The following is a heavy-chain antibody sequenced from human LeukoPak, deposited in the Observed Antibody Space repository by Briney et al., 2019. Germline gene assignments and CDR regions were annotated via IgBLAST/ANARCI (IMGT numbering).Heavy chain of an antibody. CDR2: IYSGGST. V-gene: IGHV3-53*01. CDR1: GFTVSSNY. J-gene: IGHJ3*02. Sequence: VGSLRLSCAASGFTVSSNYMSWVRQAPGKGLEWVSVIYSGGSTYYADSVKGRFTISRDNSKNTVYLQMNSLRAEDTAVYYCARNIWNTFDIWGQGTMVTVSS. CDR3: ARNIWNTFDI. D-gene: IGHD1/OR15-1a*01.